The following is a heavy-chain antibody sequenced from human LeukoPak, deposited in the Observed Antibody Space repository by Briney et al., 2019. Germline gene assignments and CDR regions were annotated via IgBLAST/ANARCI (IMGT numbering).Heavy chain of an antibody. D-gene: IGHD1-26*01. CDR3: ARFVGGSFNFDY. CDR2: ISSSTTSI. CDR1: VFTFSSYD. Sequence: GGSLRLSCAASVFTFSSYDMNWVRQAPGKGLEWVSSISSSTTSIYYADSVKGRFTISRDNAKNSLYLQMNSLRADDTAVYYCARFVGGSFNFDYWGQGTLVTVSS. J-gene: IGHJ4*02. V-gene: IGHV3-21*01.